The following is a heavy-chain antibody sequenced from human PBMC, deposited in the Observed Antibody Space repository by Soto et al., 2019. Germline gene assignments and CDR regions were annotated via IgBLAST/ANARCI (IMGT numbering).Heavy chain of an antibody. J-gene: IGHJ6*02. CDR2: IYYSGST. D-gene: IGHD6-6*01. V-gene: IGHV4-30-4*01. Sequence: SETLSLTCTVSGGSISIGDYYWSWIRQPPGKGLEWIGYIYYSGSTYYNPSLKSRVTISVDTSKNQFSLKLSSVTAADTAVYYCARDRSLAARPPSYGMDVWGQGTKVTVYS. CDR1: GGSISIGDYY. CDR3: ARDRSLAARPPSYGMDV.